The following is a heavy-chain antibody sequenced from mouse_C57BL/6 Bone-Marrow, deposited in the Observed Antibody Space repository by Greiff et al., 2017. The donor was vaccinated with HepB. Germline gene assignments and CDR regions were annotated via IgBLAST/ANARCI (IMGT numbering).Heavy chain of an antibody. V-gene: IGHV3-6*01. J-gene: IGHJ2*01. CDR1: GYSITSGYD. Sequence: DVQLQESGPGLVKPSQSLSLTCSVTGYSITSGYDWNWIRQFPGNKLEWMGYISYDGSNNYNPSLKNRISITRDTSKNQFFLKLNSVTTEDTATYYCASHFYFDYWGQGTTLTVSS. CDR3: ASHFYFDY. CDR2: ISYDGSN.